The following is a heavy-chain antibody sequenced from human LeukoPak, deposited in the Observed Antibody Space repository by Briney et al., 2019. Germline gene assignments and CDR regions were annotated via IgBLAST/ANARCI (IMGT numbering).Heavy chain of an antibody. D-gene: IGHD6-13*01. J-gene: IGHJ4*02. Sequence: GGSLRLSCAASGFTFSSYSMNWVRQAPGKGLEWVSGISWNSGSIGYADSVKGRFTISRDNAKNSLYLQMNSLRAEDTALYYCAKATGAVYSSSWCDYWGQGTLVTVSS. CDR1: GFTFSSYS. V-gene: IGHV3-9*01. CDR2: ISWNSGSI. CDR3: AKATGAVYSSSWCDY.